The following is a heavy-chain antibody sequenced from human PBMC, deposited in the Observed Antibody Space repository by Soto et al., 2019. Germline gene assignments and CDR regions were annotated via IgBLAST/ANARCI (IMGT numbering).Heavy chain of an antibody. CDR1: GYSFVTYW. Sequence: PGESLKISCQSSGYSFVTYWIGWVRQMPGKGLEWMGLIFPGDSNTKYSPSFQGQVTLSADKSISTAYLQWSSLKASDTAMYYCARPAGYYSASSLRMDVWGQGTTVTVSS. V-gene: IGHV5-51*01. J-gene: IGHJ6*02. D-gene: IGHD3-10*01. CDR3: ARPAGYYSASSLRMDV. CDR2: IFPGDSNT.